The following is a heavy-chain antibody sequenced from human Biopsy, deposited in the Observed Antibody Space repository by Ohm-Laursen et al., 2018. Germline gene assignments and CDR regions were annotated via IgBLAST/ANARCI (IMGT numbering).Heavy chain of an antibody. CDR2: IYPNSGDT. V-gene: IGHV1-2*02. CDR1: GDAFLGYY. J-gene: IGHJ4*02. CDR3: ARDLLEWSLPS. Sequence: ASVKVSCKTSGDAFLGYYLRWVRQAPGQGLEWMGSIYPNSGDTDFAQKFQGRVSMTRDTSVSTAYLELSSLRSDDTAIYYCARDLLEWSLPSWGQGTLVTVSS. D-gene: IGHD3-3*01.